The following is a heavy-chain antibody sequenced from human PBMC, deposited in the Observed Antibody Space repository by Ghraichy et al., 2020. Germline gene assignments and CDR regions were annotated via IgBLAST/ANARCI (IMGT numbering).Heavy chain of an antibody. J-gene: IGHJ4*02. D-gene: IGHD2-8*01. V-gene: IGHV3-11*06. CDR3: ARVRRALLGTIY. CDR1: GFTFSSYY. CDR2: ISSGTSYT. Sequence: GGSLRLSCAGSGFTFSSYYMSWIRQAPGKGLEWLSYISSGTSYTDSAESVKGRFTISRDNAKNSLYLQMNSLRLEDTAVYYCARVRRALLGTIYWGQGTLVTVSS.